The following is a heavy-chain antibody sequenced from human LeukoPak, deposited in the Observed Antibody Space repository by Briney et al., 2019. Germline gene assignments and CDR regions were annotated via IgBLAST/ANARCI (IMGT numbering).Heavy chain of an antibody. Sequence: SETLSLTCTVSGGSISSYYWSWIRQPAGKGLEWIGRIYTSGSTNYNPSLKNRVTMSVDTSKNQFSLKLSSVTAADTAVYYCARDLAYSSGWYYYYYMDVWGKGTTVTVSS. CDR1: GGSISSYY. CDR3: ARDLAYSSGWYYYYYMDV. V-gene: IGHV4-4*07. J-gene: IGHJ6*03. CDR2: IYTSGST. D-gene: IGHD6-19*01.